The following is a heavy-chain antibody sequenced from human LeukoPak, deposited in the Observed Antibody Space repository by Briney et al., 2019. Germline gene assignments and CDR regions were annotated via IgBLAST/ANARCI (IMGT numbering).Heavy chain of an antibody. Sequence: GESLRLSCAASGFTFSSYAMSWVRQAPGKGLEWVSGISSSGGSTYYADSVKGRLTISRGNSKNTLFLQMNSLRAEDTAVYYCAKFGSGWYYGASDIWGQGTMVTISS. D-gene: IGHD6-19*01. CDR1: GFTFSSYA. CDR2: ISSSGGST. J-gene: IGHJ3*02. V-gene: IGHV3-23*01. CDR3: AKFGSGWYYGASDI.